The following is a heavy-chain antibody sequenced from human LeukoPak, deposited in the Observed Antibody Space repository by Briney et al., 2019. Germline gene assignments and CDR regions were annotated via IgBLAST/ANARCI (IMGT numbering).Heavy chain of an antibody. J-gene: IGHJ4*02. Sequence: PGGSLRLSCAASGFSFDDYAMHWVRQVPGKGLEWVSTINWNSGNIEYADSVKGRLTISRDNAKNSLYLQMNSLRPEDMALYYCAKGAPALVSRYYFDYWGQGTLVTASS. CDR3: AKGAPALVSRYYFDY. V-gene: IGHV3-9*03. CDR2: INWNSGNI. CDR1: GFSFDDYA. D-gene: IGHD2-2*01.